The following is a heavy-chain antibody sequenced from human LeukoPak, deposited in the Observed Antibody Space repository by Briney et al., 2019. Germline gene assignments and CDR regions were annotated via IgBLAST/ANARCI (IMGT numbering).Heavy chain of an antibody. Sequence: PSETLSLTCTVSGVSISSTSYYWGWIRQPPGKGLEWIGSIYYSGRTYYNPSLKSRVTTSVDTSKNQFSLRLSSVTAADTPVYYCAGSLGIAAAGRASYFQHWGQGTLVTVSS. D-gene: IGHD6-13*01. V-gene: IGHV4-39*01. CDR3: AGSLGIAAAGRASYFQH. CDR2: IYYSGRT. J-gene: IGHJ1*01. CDR1: GVSISSTSYY.